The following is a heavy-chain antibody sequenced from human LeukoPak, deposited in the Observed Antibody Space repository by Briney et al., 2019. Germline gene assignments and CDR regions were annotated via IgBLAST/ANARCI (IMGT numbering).Heavy chain of an antibody. CDR1: GFTFSSYS. D-gene: IGHD3-22*01. J-gene: IGHJ4*02. V-gene: IGHV3-21*01. CDR3: ARVLKTYYYDSSGYYRNY. CDR2: ISSSSSYI. Sequence: PGGSLRLSCAASGFTFSSYSMNWVRQAPGKGLEWVSSISSSSSYIYYADSVKGRFTISRDNAKNSLYLQMNSLRAEDTAVYYCARVLKTYYYDSSGYYRNYWGQGTLVTVSS.